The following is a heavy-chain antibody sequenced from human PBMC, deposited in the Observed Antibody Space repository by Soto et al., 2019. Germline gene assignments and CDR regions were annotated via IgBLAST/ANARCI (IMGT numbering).Heavy chain of an antibody. V-gene: IGHV4-31*03. CDR2: IYYSGRT. CDR3: AKNLPRTGRFDY. CDR1: GVSISSGGYY. Sequence: KPSETLSLTCTVSGVSISSGGYYWSWIRQHPGKGLEWIGNIYYSGRTYYNPPLKSRVIMSVDTSKNHFSLNLSSVTAADTAVYYCAKNLPRTGRFDYWGQGTVVTVSS. J-gene: IGHJ4*02.